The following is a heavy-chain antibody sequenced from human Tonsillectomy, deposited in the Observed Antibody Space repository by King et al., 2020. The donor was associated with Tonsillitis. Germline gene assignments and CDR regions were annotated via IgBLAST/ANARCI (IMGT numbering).Heavy chain of an antibody. D-gene: IGHD3-22*01. V-gene: IGHV3-30-3*01. Sequence: VQLVESGGGVVQPGRSLRLSCAASRFTFSSYGMHWVRQAPGKGLKWVAVISYDGSDKYYADSVKGRFTISRDNSKNSLYLQMHSLRPEDTAVYYCARDQSPGDSSGYLNYWGQGTLVTVSS. J-gene: IGHJ4*02. CDR1: RFTFSSYG. CDR2: ISYDGSDK. CDR3: ARDQSPGDSSGYLNY.